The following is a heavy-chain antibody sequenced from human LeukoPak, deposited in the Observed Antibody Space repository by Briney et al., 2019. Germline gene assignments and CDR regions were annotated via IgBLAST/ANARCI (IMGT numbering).Heavy chain of an antibody. D-gene: IGHD1-14*01. V-gene: IGHV3-7*04. Sequence: GGSLRLSCAASGFTFSSYWMSWVRQAPGKGLEWVANIKQDGSEKYYVDSVKGRFTISRDNAKNSLYLQMNSLRAEDTAVYYCARVRTGKTHWYFDLWGRGTLVTVSS. J-gene: IGHJ2*01. CDR2: IKQDGSEK. CDR1: GFTFSSYW. CDR3: ARVRTGKTHWYFDL.